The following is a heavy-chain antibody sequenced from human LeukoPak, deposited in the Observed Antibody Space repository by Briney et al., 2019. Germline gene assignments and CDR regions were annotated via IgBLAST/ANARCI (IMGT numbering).Heavy chain of an antibody. CDR3: AHSSGNAYALDY. Sequence: GGSLRLSCAASGFSFSDYSMNWVRQAPGKGLEWVSSISSSSHYIYYADSLKGRFTISRDNAKNSLYLQMNSLRAEDTAVYYCAHSSGNAYALDYWGKEALVTV. J-gene: IGHJ4*02. CDR1: GFSFSDYS. D-gene: IGHD3-22*01. V-gene: IGHV3-21*01. CDR2: ISSSSHYI.